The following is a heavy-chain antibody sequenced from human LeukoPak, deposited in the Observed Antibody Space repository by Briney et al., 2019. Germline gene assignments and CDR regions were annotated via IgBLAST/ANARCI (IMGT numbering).Heavy chain of an antibody. V-gene: IGHV3-21*04. Sequence: GGSLRLSCAASGFTFSTYTMNWVRQAPGKGLEWVSSISSSSSYIYYADSLKGRFTISRDNAKKSLYLQMNSLRAEDTAVYYCAKSELVVPDYYYYYYMDVWGKGTTVTISS. CDR3: AKSELVVPDYYYYYYMDV. CDR1: GFTFSTYT. J-gene: IGHJ6*03. CDR2: ISSSSSYI. D-gene: IGHD2-2*01.